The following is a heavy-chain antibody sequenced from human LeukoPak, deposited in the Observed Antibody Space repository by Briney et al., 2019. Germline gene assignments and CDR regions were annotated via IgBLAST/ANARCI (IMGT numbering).Heavy chain of an antibody. V-gene: IGHV3-23*01. D-gene: IGHD1-26*01. J-gene: IGHJ4*02. CDR3: ARDTVGASYY. Sequence: PGGSLRLSCAASGFTFSAYKMNWVRQAPGKALEWVSAISGSGGSTYYADSVKGRFTISRDNSKNTLYLQMSSLRAEDTAVYYCARDTVGASYYWGQGTLVTVSS. CDR1: GFTFSAYK. CDR2: ISGSGGST.